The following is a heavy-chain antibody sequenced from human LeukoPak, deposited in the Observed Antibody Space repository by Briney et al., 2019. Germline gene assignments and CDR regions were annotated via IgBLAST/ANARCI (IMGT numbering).Heavy chain of an antibody. D-gene: IGHD1-26*01. CDR2: INPNSGGT. Sequence: ASVKVSCKASGYTFTSYDINWVRQATGQGLEWMGWINPNSGGTNYAQKFQGRVTMTRDTSISTAYMELSRLRSDDTAVYYCARNSGSYPAGGWFDPWGQGTLVTVSS. CDR3: ARNSGSYPAGGWFDP. V-gene: IGHV1-2*02. CDR1: GYTFTSYD. J-gene: IGHJ5*02.